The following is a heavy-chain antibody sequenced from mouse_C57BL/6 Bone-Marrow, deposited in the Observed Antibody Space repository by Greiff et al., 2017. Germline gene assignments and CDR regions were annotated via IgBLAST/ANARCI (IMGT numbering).Heavy chain of an antibody. D-gene: IGHD2-1*01. CDR2: INPNTGGT. J-gene: IGHJ4*01. V-gene: IGHV1-22*01. CDR3: AYWRAMDY. Sequence: VQLQQSGPELVKPGASVKMSCKASGYTFTDYNMHWVKQSHGKSLEWIGYINPNTGGTSSNQKFKGKATLTVNKSSSTAYMELRSLTSEDSAVYDWAYWRAMDYWGQGTSVTVAS. CDR1: GYTFTDYN.